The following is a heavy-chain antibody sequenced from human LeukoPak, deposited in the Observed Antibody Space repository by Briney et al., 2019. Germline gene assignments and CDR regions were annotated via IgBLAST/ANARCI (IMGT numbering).Heavy chain of an antibody. CDR1: GFTFSSYA. Sequence: GGSLRLSCAASGFTFSSYAMHWVRQAPGKGLEWVAVISYDGSNKYYADSVKGRFTISRDNSKNTLYLQMNSLRAEDTAVYYCAREGTHDILTGYPYYFDYWGQGTLVTVSS. J-gene: IGHJ4*02. CDR3: AREGTHDILTGYPYYFDY. V-gene: IGHV3-30-3*01. CDR2: ISYDGSNK. D-gene: IGHD3-9*01.